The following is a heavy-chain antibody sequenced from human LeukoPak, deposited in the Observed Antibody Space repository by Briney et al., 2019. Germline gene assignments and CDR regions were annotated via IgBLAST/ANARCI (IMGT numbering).Heavy chain of an antibody. D-gene: IGHD3-22*01. Sequence: ASVKVSCKASGYTFTSYGISWVRQAPGQGLEWMGWISAYNGNTNYAQKLQGRVTMTTDTSTSTAYMELRSLRSDDTAVYYCARGSLYYYDSSGYNYYYGMDVWGQGTTVTVSS. CDR2: ISAYNGNT. V-gene: IGHV1-18*01. CDR1: GYTFTSYG. J-gene: IGHJ6*02. CDR3: ARGSLYYYDSSGYNYYYGMDV.